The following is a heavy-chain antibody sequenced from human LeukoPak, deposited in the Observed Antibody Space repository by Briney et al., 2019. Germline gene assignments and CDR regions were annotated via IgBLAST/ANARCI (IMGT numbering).Heavy chain of an antibody. CDR3: ARTSKVVVAAEGAFDI. CDR1: GGTFSSYA. Sequence: GASVKVSCKASGGTFSSYAISWVRQVPGQGLEWMGRIIPILGIANYAQKFQGRVTITADKSTSTAYMELSSLRSEDTAVYYCARTSKVVVAAEGAFDIWGQGTMVTVSS. CDR2: IIPILGIA. J-gene: IGHJ3*02. D-gene: IGHD2-15*01. V-gene: IGHV1-69*04.